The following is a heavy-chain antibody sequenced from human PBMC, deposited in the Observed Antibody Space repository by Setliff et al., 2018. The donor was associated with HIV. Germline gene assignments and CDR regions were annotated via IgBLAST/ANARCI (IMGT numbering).Heavy chain of an antibody. D-gene: IGHD4-4*01. J-gene: IGHJ3*02. CDR3: ARTVPHSAAQDAFDI. Sequence: ASVKVSCKASGYTFTDYYMHWVRQAPGQGLEWMGWIHPSSGGTNYAQKFQGRVTMTRDTSISTAYMELSRLRSDDTGVYYCARTVPHSAAQDAFDIWGQGTVVTVSS. V-gene: IGHV1-2*02. CDR1: GYTFTDYY. CDR2: IHPSSGGT.